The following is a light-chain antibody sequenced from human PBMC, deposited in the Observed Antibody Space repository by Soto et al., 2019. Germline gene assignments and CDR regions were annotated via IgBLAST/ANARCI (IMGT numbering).Light chain of an antibody. CDR2: GAS. Sequence: EIVMTQSPATLSVSTGERVTLSCRASQSISTNLAWYQQKPGQTPSLLMYGASTRATGIPARFSGSGFGTEFTLTISSLQSEDFAVYYCQQYNTWSSITFGQGTRLEIK. CDR1: QSISTN. V-gene: IGKV3-15*01. CDR3: QQYNTWSSIT. J-gene: IGKJ5*01.